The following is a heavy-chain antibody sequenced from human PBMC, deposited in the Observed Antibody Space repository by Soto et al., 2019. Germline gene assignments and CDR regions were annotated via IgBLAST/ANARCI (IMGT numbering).Heavy chain of an antibody. CDR2: INPNSGGT. D-gene: IGHD3-3*01. J-gene: IGHJ5*02. Sequence: ASVKVSCKASGYTFTGYYMHWVRQAPGQGLEWMGWINPNSGGTNYAQKFQGWVTMTRDTSISTAYMELSRLRSDDTAVYYCAREESTTISLAGGNWFDPWGQGSLVTVAS. CDR3: AREESTTISLAGGNWFDP. V-gene: IGHV1-2*04. CDR1: GYTFTGYY.